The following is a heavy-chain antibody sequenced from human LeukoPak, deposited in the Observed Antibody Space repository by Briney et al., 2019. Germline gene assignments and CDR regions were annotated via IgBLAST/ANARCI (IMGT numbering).Heavy chain of an antibody. Sequence: GGTLRLTCSVSGFTFSTIAMMWVPQPPGKGLEWVSSIFPSGGEIHHADSVRGRFTISRDNSKSTLSLQMNSLRAEDTAIYYCATYRQVLLPFESWGQGTLVTVSS. CDR2: IFPSGGEI. CDR1: GFTFSTIA. D-gene: IGHD2-8*02. J-gene: IGHJ4*02. V-gene: IGHV3-23*01. CDR3: ATYRQVLLPFES.